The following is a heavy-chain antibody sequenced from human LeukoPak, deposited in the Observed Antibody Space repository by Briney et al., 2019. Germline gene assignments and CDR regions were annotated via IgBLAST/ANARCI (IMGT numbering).Heavy chain of an antibody. CDR1: GFTFSSYS. Sequence: PGGSLRLSCAASGFTFSSYSMNWVRQAPGKGLEWVSYISSSGSTIYYADSVKGRFTISRDNSKNTLYLQMNSLRAEDTAVYYCAKASRLLHGSGSYPGYFDYWGQGALVTVSS. CDR3: AKASRLLHGSGSYPGYFDY. CDR2: ISSSGSTI. V-gene: IGHV3-48*01. D-gene: IGHD3-10*01. J-gene: IGHJ4*02.